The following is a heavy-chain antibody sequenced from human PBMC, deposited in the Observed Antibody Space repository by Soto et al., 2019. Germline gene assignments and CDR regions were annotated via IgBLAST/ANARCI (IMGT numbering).Heavy chain of an antibody. D-gene: IGHD7-27*01. V-gene: IGHV1-46*01. CDR2: INPSGGST. Sequence: QVQLVQSGAEVKNPGASVKLSCKASGYIFTNYYIHWVRQAPGQGLEWMAIINPSGGSTNYAQKFQGRVTLARDTFTNTVYMELSSLRSEDTAIYYCARDLTSGDYCGQGTLVTVSS. J-gene: IGHJ4*02. CDR1: GYIFTNYY. CDR3: ARDLTSGDY.